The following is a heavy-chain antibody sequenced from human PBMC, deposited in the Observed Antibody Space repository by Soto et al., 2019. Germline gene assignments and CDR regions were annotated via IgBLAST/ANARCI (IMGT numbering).Heavy chain of an antibody. D-gene: IGHD5-12*01. CDR1: GASMRTYY. J-gene: IGHJ6*02. CDR2: MHSSGSS. V-gene: IGHV4-59*01. CDR3: ARDRGYSGYDPSYSYDGMDV. Sequence: QVQLQESGPGLVKPSETLSLTCIVSGASMRTYYWSWIRQPPGKGLEWIGYMHSSGSSKYNPTLKTRDTISLDTSKKQFSLKLSYVTAADTAVYYCARDRGYSGYDPSYSYDGMDVWGHGTTVTVSS.